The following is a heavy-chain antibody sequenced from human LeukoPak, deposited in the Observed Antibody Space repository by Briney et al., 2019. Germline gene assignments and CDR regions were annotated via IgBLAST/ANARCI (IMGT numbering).Heavy chain of an antibody. D-gene: IGHD3-16*01. CDR1: GHTFTGYY. Sequence: ASVKVSCKASGHTFTGYYMHWVRQAPGQGLEWMGWINPNSGGTNYAQKFQGRVTMTRDTSISTAYMELSRLRSDDTAVYYCARAKVGGVPNWFDPWGQGALVTVSS. V-gene: IGHV1-2*02. CDR3: ARAKVGGVPNWFDP. CDR2: INPNSGGT. J-gene: IGHJ5*02.